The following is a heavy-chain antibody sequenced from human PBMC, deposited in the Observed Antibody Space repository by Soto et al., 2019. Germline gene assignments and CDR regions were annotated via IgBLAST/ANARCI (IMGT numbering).Heavy chain of an antibody. J-gene: IGHJ6*02. CDR3: ARVAFSYFGMDV. D-gene: IGHD3-3*02. Sequence: NPSETLSLTCSVPGGAISSYYWSWVRQPAGKGLEWIGRVFSSGSTNYNASLKSRVTMSIDTSKDEVSLTLRSVTAADTAVYYCARVAFSYFGMDVWGPGTTVTVS. CDR1: GGAISSYY. CDR2: VFSSGST. V-gene: IGHV4-4*07.